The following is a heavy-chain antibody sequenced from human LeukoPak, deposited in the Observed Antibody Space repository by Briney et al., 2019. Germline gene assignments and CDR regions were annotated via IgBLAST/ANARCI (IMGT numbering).Heavy chain of an antibody. Sequence: SETLSLTCTVSGGSISSSSYYWGWIRQPPGKGLEWIGSIYYSGSTYYNPSLKSRVTISVDTSKNQFSLKLSSVTAADTAVYYCARANTMIVLLGLGWFDPWGQGTLVTVSS. CDR1: GGSISSSSYY. CDR2: IYYSGST. J-gene: IGHJ5*02. D-gene: IGHD3-22*01. CDR3: ARANTMIVLLGLGWFDP. V-gene: IGHV4-39*01.